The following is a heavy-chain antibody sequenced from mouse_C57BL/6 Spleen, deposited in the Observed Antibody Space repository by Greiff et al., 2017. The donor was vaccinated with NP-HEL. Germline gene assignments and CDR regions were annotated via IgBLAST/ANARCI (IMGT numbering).Heavy chain of an antibody. Sequence: DVKLQESGPGLVKPSQSLSLPCSVTGYSITSGYYWNWIRQFPGNKLEWMGYISYDGSNNYNPSLKNRISITRDTSKNQFFLKLNSVTTEDTATYYCARDGSSYFAYWGQGTLVTVSA. CDR3: ARDGSSYFAY. V-gene: IGHV3-6*01. CDR1: GYSITSGYY. J-gene: IGHJ3*01. CDR2: ISYDGSN. D-gene: IGHD1-1*01.